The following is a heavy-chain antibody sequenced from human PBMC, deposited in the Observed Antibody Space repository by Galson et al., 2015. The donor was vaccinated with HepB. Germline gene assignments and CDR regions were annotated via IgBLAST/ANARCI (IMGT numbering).Heavy chain of an antibody. V-gene: IGHV5-51*01. D-gene: IGHD2-2*01. J-gene: IGHJ5*02. Sequence: QSGAEVKKPGESLKISCKGSGYSFTSYWIGWGRQMPGKGLEWMGIIYPGDSDTRYSPSFQGQVTISADKSISTAYLQWSSLKASDTAMYYCARQIVVVPAARQGWFDPWGQGTLVTVSS. CDR3: ARQIVVVPAARQGWFDP. CDR2: IYPGDSDT. CDR1: GYSFTSYW.